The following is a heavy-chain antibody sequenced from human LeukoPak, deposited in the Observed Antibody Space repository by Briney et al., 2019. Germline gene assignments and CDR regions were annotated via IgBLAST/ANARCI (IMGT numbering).Heavy chain of an antibody. Sequence: ASVKDSCKASGYTFSDYYMHWVRHELGQGLEWMRRIKPNSGDTNYAQKFQGRVTMTRDTSINTDYMKLSRLKSDDTAVYYCARRVQTTGVFDYWGQGTLVTVSS. J-gene: IGHJ4*02. CDR1: GYTFSDYY. CDR3: ARRVQTTGVFDY. D-gene: IGHD2-8*01. V-gene: IGHV1-2*06. CDR2: IKPNSGDT.